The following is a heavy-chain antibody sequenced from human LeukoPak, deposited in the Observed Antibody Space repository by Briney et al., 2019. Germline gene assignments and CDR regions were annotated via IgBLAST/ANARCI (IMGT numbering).Heavy chain of an antibody. D-gene: IGHD6-13*01. Sequence: SETLSLTCTVSGGSISSYYWSWIRQPPGKGLEWIGYIYYSGTTNYNPPLKSRVTISVDTSKNQFSLKLISVTAADTAVYYCARGVYIAAAQYGYWGQGTLVTVSS. CDR3: ARGVYIAAAQYGY. CDR2: IYYSGTT. V-gene: IGHV4-59*01. CDR1: GGSISSYY. J-gene: IGHJ4*02.